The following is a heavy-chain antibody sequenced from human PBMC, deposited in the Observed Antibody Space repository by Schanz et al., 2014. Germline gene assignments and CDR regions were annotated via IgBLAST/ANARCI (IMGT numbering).Heavy chain of an antibody. V-gene: IGHV3-21*01. CDR1: GLIFSNYV. CDR3: ARDGYSVVVISPTESFDI. J-gene: IGHJ3*02. Sequence: EVQLAESGGGLVQPGGSLKLSCAASGLIFSNYVMTWVRQAPGRGLEWVSSISTSGTYMYIADSLKGRLTISRDDAKKSMYLQMNSLRAEDTAVYYCARDGYSVVVISPTESFDIWGQGTMVTVSP. CDR2: ISTSGTYM. D-gene: IGHD2-21*01.